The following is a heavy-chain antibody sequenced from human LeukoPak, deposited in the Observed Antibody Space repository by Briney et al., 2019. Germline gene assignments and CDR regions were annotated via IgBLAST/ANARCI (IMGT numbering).Heavy chain of an antibody. D-gene: IGHD4-17*01. J-gene: IGHJ4*02. CDR2: IRFDGSEK. Sequence: GGSLRLSCAASGFTFSNYVMHWVRQAPGKGLEWVAFIRFDGSEKYYADSVKGRFTIPRDNSKNTLYLQMNSLRGEDTAVYYCARGHTAVTRHFDFWGQGTLVTVSS. CDR3: ARGHTAVTRHFDF. CDR1: GFTFSNYV. V-gene: IGHV3-30*02.